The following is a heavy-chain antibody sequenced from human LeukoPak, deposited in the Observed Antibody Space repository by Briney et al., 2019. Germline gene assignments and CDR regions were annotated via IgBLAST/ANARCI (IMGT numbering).Heavy chain of an antibody. D-gene: IGHD3-22*01. Sequence: GGSLRLSCAASGFTLSIYAMSWVRQAPGKGLEWVSAISGSGGTAYYADSVKGRFTISRDNSKNTLYLQMNSLRAEDTAVYYCAKKGYYDGSGYYMYYFDHWGQGTLVTVSS. V-gene: IGHV3-23*01. J-gene: IGHJ4*02. CDR2: ISGSGGTA. CDR1: GFTLSIYA. CDR3: AKKGYYDGSGYYMYYFDH.